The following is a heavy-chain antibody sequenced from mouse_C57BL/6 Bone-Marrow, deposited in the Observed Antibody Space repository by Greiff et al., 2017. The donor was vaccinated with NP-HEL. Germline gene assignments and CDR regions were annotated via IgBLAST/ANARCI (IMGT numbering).Heavy chain of an antibody. V-gene: IGHV1-81*01. CDR2: IYPRSGNT. J-gene: IGHJ4*01. CDR1: GYTFTSYG. CDR3: ARNGPNYYGSSYGKDYYAMDY. Sequence: QVHVKQSGAELARPGASVKLSCKASGYTFTSYGISWVKQRTGQGLEWIGEIYPRSGNTYYNEKFKGKATLTADKSSSTAYMELRSLTSEDSAVYFCARNGPNYYGSSYGKDYYAMDYWGQGTSVTVSS. D-gene: IGHD1-1*01.